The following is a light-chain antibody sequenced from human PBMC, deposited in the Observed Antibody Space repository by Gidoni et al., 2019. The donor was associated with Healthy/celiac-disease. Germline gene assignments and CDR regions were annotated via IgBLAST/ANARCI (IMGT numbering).Light chain of an antibody. CDR3: QQSYSTPWT. Sequence: DIQMTQSPSSLSASVGDRVTITCRASQSISNYLNWYQQKPGKAPKLLIYDASSLQTGVPSRCIGSGSGTDYTLTISSRQREDFATYYCQQSYSTPWTFGQGTKVEIK. V-gene: IGKV1-39*01. CDR2: DAS. J-gene: IGKJ1*01. CDR1: QSISNY.